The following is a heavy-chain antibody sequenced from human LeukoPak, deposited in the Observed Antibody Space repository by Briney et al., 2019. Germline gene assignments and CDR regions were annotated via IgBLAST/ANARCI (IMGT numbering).Heavy chain of an antibody. CDR1: GFTVSSNY. CDR3: ARAHDYGDYGLDY. V-gene: IGHV3-53*01. CDR2: IYSGGST. J-gene: IGHJ4*02. D-gene: IGHD4-17*01. Sequence: GGSLRLSCVASGFTVSSNYMSWVRQAPGKGLEWVSVIYSGGSTYYADSVKGRFTISRDNSKNTLYLQMNSLRAEDTAVYYCARAHDYGDYGLDYWGQGTLVTVSS.